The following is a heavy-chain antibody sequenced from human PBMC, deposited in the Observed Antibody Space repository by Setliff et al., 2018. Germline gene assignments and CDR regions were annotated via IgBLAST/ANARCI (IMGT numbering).Heavy chain of an antibody. CDR3: SRLVRFCTRTACQRLSGDDY. CDR2: ISPYSGNS. V-gene: IGHV1-18*01. Sequence: ASVKVSCKASGYTFSDYGVSWVRQAPGQGLEWLGWISPYSGNSCSAPKFQGRLFLTTDTSAATAYLDLRSLRSDDTAVYFCSRLVRFCTRTACQRLSGDDYWGQGTLVTVS. D-gene: IGHD6-13*01. CDR1: GYTFSDYG. J-gene: IGHJ4*02.